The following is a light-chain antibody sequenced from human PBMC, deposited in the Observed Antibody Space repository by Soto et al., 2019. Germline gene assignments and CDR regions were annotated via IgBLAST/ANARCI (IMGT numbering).Light chain of an antibody. Sequence: DMQITHSPASVSASVVDRVTITFRASQDISNYLNWYQQKPGKAPKLLIYDASNLETGVPSRFSGSGSGTDFTFTISSLQPEDIATYYCQQYDNLPLTFGGGTKVDI. V-gene: IGKV1-33*01. CDR2: DAS. CDR1: QDISNY. J-gene: IGKJ4*01. CDR3: QQYDNLPLT.